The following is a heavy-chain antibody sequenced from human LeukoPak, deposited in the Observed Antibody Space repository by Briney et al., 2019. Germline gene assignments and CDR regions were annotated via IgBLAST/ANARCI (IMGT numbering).Heavy chain of an antibody. V-gene: IGHV4-59*01. CDR3: ARARNDRNYPYYFDY. Sequence: PSETLSLTCTVSGGSISTYYWTWLRQPPGKGLEWIGYIYYSGSTNYNPSLKGRVTISVDTSKNQFSLRLGSVTAADTAVYYCARARNDRNYPYYFDYWGQGTLVTVSS. CDR2: IYYSGST. J-gene: IGHJ4*02. D-gene: IGHD4-11*01. CDR1: GGSISTYY.